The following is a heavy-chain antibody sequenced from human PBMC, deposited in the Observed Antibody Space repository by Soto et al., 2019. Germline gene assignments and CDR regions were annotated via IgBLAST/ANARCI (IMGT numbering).Heavy chain of an antibody. D-gene: IGHD6-19*01. J-gene: IGHJ5*02. CDR1: GGSISSYY. V-gene: IGHV4-59*08. CDR3: ARQAPHSSGWFWFDP. CDR2: IYYSGST. Sequence: SETLSLTCTVSGGSISSYYWSWIRQPPGKGLEWIGYIYYSGSTSYNPSLRSRVTISEDTSKNQFSLKLSSVTAADTAVFYCARQAPHSSGWFWFDPWGQGTLVTVSS.